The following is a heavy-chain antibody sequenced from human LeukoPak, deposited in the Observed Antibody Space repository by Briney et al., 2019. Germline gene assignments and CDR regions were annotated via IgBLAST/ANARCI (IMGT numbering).Heavy chain of an antibody. J-gene: IGHJ3*02. CDR1: GYTFTGYY. Sequence: GASVKVSCKASGYTFTGYYMHWVRQAPGQGLGWMGWINPNSGGTNYAQKFQGRVTMTRDTSISTAYMELSRLRSDDTAVYYCASVTSSAYDFWSGPGRAFDIWGQGTMVTVSS. CDR3: ASVTSSAYDFWSGPGRAFDI. V-gene: IGHV1-2*02. D-gene: IGHD3-3*01. CDR2: INPNSGGT.